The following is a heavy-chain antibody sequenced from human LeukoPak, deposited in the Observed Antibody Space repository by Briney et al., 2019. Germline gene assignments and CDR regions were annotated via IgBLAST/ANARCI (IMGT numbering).Heavy chain of an antibody. CDR1: GDSVSSNSAA. D-gene: IGHD3-10*01. Sequence: SQTLSLTCAISGDSVSSNSAAWNWLRQSPSRGLEWLGRTYYRSKWYNDYAVSVKSRITINPDTSKNQFSLQLNSVTPEDTAVYYCARAPRITITYYYYYMDVWGKGTTVTISS. CDR2: TYYRSKWYN. CDR3: ARAPRITITYYYYYMDV. J-gene: IGHJ6*03. V-gene: IGHV6-1*01.